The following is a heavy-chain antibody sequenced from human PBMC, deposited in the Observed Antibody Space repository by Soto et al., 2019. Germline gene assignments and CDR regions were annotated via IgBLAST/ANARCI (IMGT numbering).Heavy chain of an antibody. Sequence: QVQLVESGGGLVGPGGSLRLSCAASGFTFSDYYMTWIRQAPGKGLEWVSYITGSSDYTNYADSVKGRFTISRDNVKNSLYLQMNSLRAEDTAVYYCAREYYYGMDVWGQGTTVTVSS. V-gene: IGHV3-11*05. CDR1: GFTFSDYY. CDR3: AREYYYGMDV. J-gene: IGHJ6*02. CDR2: ITGSSDYT.